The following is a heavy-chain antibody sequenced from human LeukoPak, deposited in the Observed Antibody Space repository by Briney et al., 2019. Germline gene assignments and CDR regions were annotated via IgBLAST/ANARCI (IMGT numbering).Heavy chain of an antibody. V-gene: IGHV4-4*09. CDR2: IYTSEST. CDR1: GGSITGYY. D-gene: IGHD6-6*01. J-gene: IGHJ6*03. CDR3: TASGTIAARLHYYYYMDV. Sequence: PSETLSLTCTVSGGSITGYYWSWIRQPPGKGLGWIGYIYTSESTNYNPSLKSRVAISVDTSKNQLSLKLSSVTAADTAVYYCTASGTIAARLHYYYYMDVWGTGTTVTVSS.